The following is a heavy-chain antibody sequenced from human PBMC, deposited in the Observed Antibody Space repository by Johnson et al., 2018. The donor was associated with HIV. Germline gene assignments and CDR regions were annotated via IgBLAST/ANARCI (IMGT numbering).Heavy chain of an antibody. CDR2: IKSKTDGGTT. V-gene: IGHV3-15*01. Sequence: EVQLVESGGGLVKPGGSLRLSCAASGFTFSNAWMSWVRQAPGKGLEWVGRIKSKTDGGTTDYAAPVKGRFTISRDNSKNTLYLQMNSLRAEDTAVYYCARACRDGYTWDAFDIWGQGTMVTVSS. CDR3: ARACRDGYTWDAFDI. CDR1: GFTFSNAW. J-gene: IGHJ3*02. D-gene: IGHD5-24*01.